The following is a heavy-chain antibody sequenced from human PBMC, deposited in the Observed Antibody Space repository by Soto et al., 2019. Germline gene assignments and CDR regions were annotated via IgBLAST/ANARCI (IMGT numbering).Heavy chain of an antibody. D-gene: IGHD3-10*01. Sequence: GGSLRLSCAASGFTFSSYAMSWVRQAPEKGLEWVSAISGSGGSTYYADSVKGRFTISRDNSKNTLYLQMNSLRAEDTAVYYCAKVLFDGSGSYPYYFDYWGQGTLVTVSS. CDR2: ISGSGGST. V-gene: IGHV3-23*01. J-gene: IGHJ4*02. CDR1: GFTFSSYA. CDR3: AKVLFDGSGSYPYYFDY.